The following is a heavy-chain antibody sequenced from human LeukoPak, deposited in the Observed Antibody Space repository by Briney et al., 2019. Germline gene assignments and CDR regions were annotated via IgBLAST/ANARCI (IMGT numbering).Heavy chain of an antibody. Sequence: ASVKLSCKASGYTFSGSYMHWVRQAPGQGLEWMGWINPTSGVTKYAEKFQGRVTMTRDTSINTAHMEMSGLRSDDTAVYYCARDMYSGTYGHWGQGTLVTVSS. J-gene: IGHJ4*02. D-gene: IGHD1-26*01. CDR2: INPTSGVT. CDR1: GYTFSGSY. CDR3: ARDMYSGTYGH. V-gene: IGHV1-2*02.